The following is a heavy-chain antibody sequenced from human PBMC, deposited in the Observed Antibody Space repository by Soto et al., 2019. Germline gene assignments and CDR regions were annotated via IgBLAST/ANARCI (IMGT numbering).Heavy chain of an antibody. CDR3: ARGFMVLLYFDWSIHSYGMDF. V-gene: IGHV4-34*01. J-gene: IGHJ6*02. Sequence: PSETLSLTCAVYGGSFSGYYWSWIRQPPGKGLEWIGEVNHSGSTNYNPSLKSRVTISVDTSKNQFSLKLSSVTAADTAVYYCARGFMVLLYFDWSIHSYGMDFRGQGTSVTGSS. D-gene: IGHD3-9*01. CDR1: GGSFSGYY. CDR2: VNHSGST.